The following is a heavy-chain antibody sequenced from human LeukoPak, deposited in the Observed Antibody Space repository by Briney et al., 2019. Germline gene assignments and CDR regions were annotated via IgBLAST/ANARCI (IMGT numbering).Heavy chain of an antibody. CDR2: INSDGSST. D-gene: IGHD3-22*01. J-gene: IGHJ6*03. CDR1: GFTFSSYW. CDR3: ATTHYYDSSGLGFYYYYYMDV. V-gene: IGHV3-74*01. Sequence: PGGSLRLSCAASGFTFSSYWMHWVRHAPGKGLVWVSRINSDGSSTSYADSVKGRFTISRDNAKNTLYLQMNSLRAEDTAVYYCATTHYYDSSGLGFYYYYYMDVWGKGTTVTVSS.